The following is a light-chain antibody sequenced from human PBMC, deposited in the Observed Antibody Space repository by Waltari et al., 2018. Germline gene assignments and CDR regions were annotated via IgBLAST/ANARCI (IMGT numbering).Light chain of an antibody. CDR3: CSYGGSFSSGYV. CDR2: DVS. Sequence: QSALTQPRSVSGSPGQSVTISCTGSSSDIGDYHYVSWYQQHPGKAPNFMIYDVSKRPSGVPDRFSGSKSGNQASLTISVLQTEYETDYYCCSYGGSFSSGYVFGSGTKVTVL. J-gene: IGLJ1*01. V-gene: IGLV2-11*01. CDR1: SSDIGDYHY.